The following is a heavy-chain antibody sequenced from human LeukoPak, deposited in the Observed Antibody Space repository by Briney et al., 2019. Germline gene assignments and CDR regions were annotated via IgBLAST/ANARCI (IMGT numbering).Heavy chain of an antibody. D-gene: IGHD3-10*01. J-gene: IGHJ3*02. V-gene: IGHV1-2*02. Sequence: AAVNVSSTASGYTFTVNYMYWVRQGPGEGREWMGWTNLNRVGTNYAQKFQGRVTMTRDTSISTAYMELRRPRSAATAVYFSARTLPLVPEGGYGSRAFDIWGAGTLVSVSS. CDR1: GYTFTVNY. CDR2: TNLNRVGT. CDR3: ARTLPLVPEGGYGSRAFDI.